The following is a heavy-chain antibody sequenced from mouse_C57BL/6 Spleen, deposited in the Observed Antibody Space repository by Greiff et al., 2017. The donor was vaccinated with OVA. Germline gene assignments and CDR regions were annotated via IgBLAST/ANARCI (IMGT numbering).Heavy chain of an antibody. CDR1: GFSLTSYG. D-gene: IGHD3-3*01. J-gene: IGHJ4*01. V-gene: IGHV2-2*01. CDR2: IWSGGST. Sequence: VQGVESGPGLVQPSQSLSITCTVSGFSLTSYGVHWVRQSPGTGLEWLGVIWSGGSTDYNAAFISRLSISKDNSKSQVFFKMNSLKADDTAIDYCARRGRTGAMDYWGQGTSVTVSS. CDR3: ARRGRTGAMDY.